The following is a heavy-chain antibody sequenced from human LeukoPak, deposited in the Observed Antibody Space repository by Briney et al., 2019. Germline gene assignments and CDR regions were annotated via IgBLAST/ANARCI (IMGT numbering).Heavy chain of an antibody. D-gene: IGHD4-23*01. V-gene: IGHV3-66*01. CDR1: GFTVSSNY. Sequence: SGGSLRLSCAASGFTVSSNYMSWVRQAPGKGLEWVSVIYSGGSTYYADSVKGRFTISRDNSKNTLYLQMNSLRAEDTAVYYCAGSNYGGYYYGMDVWGQGTTVTVSS. J-gene: IGHJ6*02. CDR3: AGSNYGGYYYGMDV. CDR2: IYSGGST.